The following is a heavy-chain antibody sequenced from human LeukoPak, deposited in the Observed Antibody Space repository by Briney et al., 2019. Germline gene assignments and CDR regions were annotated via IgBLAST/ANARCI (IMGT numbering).Heavy chain of an antibody. V-gene: IGHV3-21*06. CDR2: ISSSGSYI. Sequence: GGSLRLSCAASGFTFSRNAMNWVRQAPGKGLEWVSSISSSGSYIYYADSVKGRFTISRDNAKNSLDLQMNSLRVEDTAVYYCARLQWLQTGRDFLDYWGQGTLVTVSS. CDR3: ARLQWLQTGRDFLDY. D-gene: IGHD6-19*01. J-gene: IGHJ4*02. CDR1: GFTFSRNA.